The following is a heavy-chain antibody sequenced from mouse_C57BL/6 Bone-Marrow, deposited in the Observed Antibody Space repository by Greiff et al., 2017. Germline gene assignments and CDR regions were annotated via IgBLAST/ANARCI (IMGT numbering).Heavy chain of an antibody. J-gene: IGHJ2*01. CDR1: GYTFTSYG. D-gene: IGHD1-1*01. CDR2: IYPRSGNT. CDR3: ARERIYYYGSGDY. V-gene: IGHV1-81*01. Sequence: QVQLQQSGAELARPGASVKLSCKASGYTFTSYGISWVKQRTGQGLEWIGEIYPRSGNTYYNEKFKGKATLTADKSSSTAYMELRSLTSEDSAVYFCARERIYYYGSGDYWGQGTTLTVSS.